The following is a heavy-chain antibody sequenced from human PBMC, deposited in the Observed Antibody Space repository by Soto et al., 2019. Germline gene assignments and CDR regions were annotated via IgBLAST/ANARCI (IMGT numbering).Heavy chain of an antibody. CDR1: GYTFSTHA. CDR2: VSGSGDIT. J-gene: IGHJ4*02. Sequence: GGSLRLSCGGSGYTFSTHAMSWVRQSPGKGLEWVSGVSGSGDITYYADSVRGRFTISRDNSKYTIYLQMNSLRAEDTALYYCARQKGYTYGYPFDYWGPGTLVTVSS. CDR3: ARQKGYTYGYPFDY. V-gene: IGHV3-23*01. D-gene: IGHD5-18*01.